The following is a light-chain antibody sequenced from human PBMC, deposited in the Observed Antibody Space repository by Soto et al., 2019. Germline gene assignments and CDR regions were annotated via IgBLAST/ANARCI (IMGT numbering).Light chain of an antibody. V-gene: IGKV3-20*01. J-gene: IGKJ1*01. CDR3: HQYGSSPRT. Sequence: IVLTQSPGTLPLSPGDRATLSCRASQSVSSNFLAWYQQKPGQAPRLLIYGASIRATGIPDRLSGSGSGTDFTLTIRRLWPEDFAMYFCHQYGSSPRTFGQGTKVEIK. CDR1: QSVSSNF. CDR2: GAS.